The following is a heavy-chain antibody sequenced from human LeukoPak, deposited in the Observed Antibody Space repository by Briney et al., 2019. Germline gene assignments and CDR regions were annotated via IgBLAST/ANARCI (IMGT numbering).Heavy chain of an antibody. Sequence: GASVKVSCKASGYTFSIYGFSWVRQAPGQGLEWMGWISVYNGNTNYAQKFQGRVTMTTDTSTSTVYMELSSLRSEDTAVYYCARDIGGIGYSYSFGYWGQGTLVTVSS. CDR3: ARDIGGIGYSYSFGY. D-gene: IGHD5-18*01. V-gene: IGHV1-18*01. CDR2: ISVYNGNT. CDR1: GYTFSIYG. J-gene: IGHJ4*02.